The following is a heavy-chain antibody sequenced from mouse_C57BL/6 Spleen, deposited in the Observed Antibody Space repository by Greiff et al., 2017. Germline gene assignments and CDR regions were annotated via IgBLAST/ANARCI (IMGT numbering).Heavy chain of an antibody. CDR2: IDPETGGT. CDR1: GYTFTDYE. CDR3: TRWTTVVGCDY. V-gene: IGHV1-15*01. J-gene: IGHJ2*01. Sequence: VKLVESGAELVRPGASVTLSCKASGYTFTDYEMHWVKQTPVHGLEWIGAIDPETGGTAYNQKFKGKAILTADKSSSTAYMELRSLTSEDSAVYYCTRWTTVVGCDYGGQGTTLTVSS. D-gene: IGHD1-1*01.